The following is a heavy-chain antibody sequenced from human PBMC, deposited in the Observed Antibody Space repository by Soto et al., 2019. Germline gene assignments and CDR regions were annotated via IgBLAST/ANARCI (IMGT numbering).Heavy chain of an antibody. CDR1: GFSISNFG. V-gene: IGHV3-21*05. CDR2: ISRSHSDI. Sequence: PGGSLRLSCSASGFSISNFGMFWVRQAPGRGLEWISFISRSHSDIYYADSVKGRFTISRDNAKNSMFLQMNSLRDEDRAVYYCAKGPTIFGVVITFEYYYGMDVWGQGTTVTVSS. D-gene: IGHD3-3*01. J-gene: IGHJ6*02. CDR3: AKGPTIFGVVITFEYYYGMDV.